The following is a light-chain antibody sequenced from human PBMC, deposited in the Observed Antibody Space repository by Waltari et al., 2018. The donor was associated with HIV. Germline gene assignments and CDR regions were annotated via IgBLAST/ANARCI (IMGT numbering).Light chain of an antibody. CDR1: MSNIGAKY. Sequence: QPVFTPPSSVSAAPGQNAGISTAGRMSNIGAKYLSWFRQLPGTAPKLLIYEENIRPSGSPDRFAGSKSGTSATRGITGLQTEDEADYYCGTWDSSMSAWVFGGGTKLTVL. J-gene: IGLJ3*02. CDR3: GTWDSSMSAWV. V-gene: IGLV1-51*02. CDR2: EEN.